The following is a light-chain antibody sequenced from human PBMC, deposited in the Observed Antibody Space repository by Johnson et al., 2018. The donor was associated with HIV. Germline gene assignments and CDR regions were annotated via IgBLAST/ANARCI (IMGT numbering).Light chain of an antibody. CDR3: GTWDSRLSAAYG. Sequence: QSVLTQPPSVSAAPGQKVTISCSGSSSNIGNNYVSWYQQLPGTAPKLLIYDNNKRPSGIPDRFSGSKSGTSATLGITGLQTGDEAEYYCGTWDSRLSAAYGFGTGTKVTVL. CDR2: DNN. J-gene: IGLJ1*01. CDR1: SSNIGNNY. V-gene: IGLV1-51*01.